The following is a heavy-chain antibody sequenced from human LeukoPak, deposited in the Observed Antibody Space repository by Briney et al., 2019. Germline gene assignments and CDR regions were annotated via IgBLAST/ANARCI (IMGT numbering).Heavy chain of an antibody. J-gene: IGHJ4*02. D-gene: IGHD5-18*01. CDR2: IYYSGST. CDR3: ARGEGDTAMVTDY. Sequence: SETLSLTCTVSGGSINSYYWSWIRQPPGKGLEWIGYIYYSGSTNYNPSLKSRVTISVDTSKNQFSLKLSSVTAADTAVYYCARGEGDTAMVTDYWGQGTLVTVSS. V-gene: IGHV4-59*01. CDR1: GGSINSYY.